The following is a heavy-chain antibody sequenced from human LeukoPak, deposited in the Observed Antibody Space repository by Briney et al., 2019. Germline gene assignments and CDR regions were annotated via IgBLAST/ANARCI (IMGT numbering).Heavy chain of an antibody. Sequence: SETLSLTCTVSGGSISSSSYYWGWIRRPPGKGLEWIGSIYYSGSTYYNPSLKSRVTISVDTSKNQFSLKLSSVTAADTAVYYCASGVDCSSTSCYLNWFDPWGQGTLVTVSS. V-gene: IGHV4-39*01. D-gene: IGHD2-2*01. CDR3: ASGVDCSSTSCYLNWFDP. CDR2: IYYSGST. J-gene: IGHJ5*02. CDR1: GGSISSSSYY.